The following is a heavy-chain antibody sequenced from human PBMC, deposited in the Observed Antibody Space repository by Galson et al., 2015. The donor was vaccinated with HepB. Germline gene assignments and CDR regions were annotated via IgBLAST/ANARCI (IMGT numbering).Heavy chain of an antibody. D-gene: IGHD3-10*01. CDR2: ISGSGGST. V-gene: IGHV3-23*01. CDR3: AKGSIIERFGELLDGHYYYYGMDV. CDR1: GFTFSSYA. Sequence: SLRLSCAASGFTFSSYAMSWVRQAPGKGLEWVSAISGSGGSTYYADSVKGRFTISRDNSKNTLYLQMNSLRAEDTAVYYCAKGSIIERFGELLDGHYYYYGMDVWGQGTTVTVSS. J-gene: IGHJ6*02.